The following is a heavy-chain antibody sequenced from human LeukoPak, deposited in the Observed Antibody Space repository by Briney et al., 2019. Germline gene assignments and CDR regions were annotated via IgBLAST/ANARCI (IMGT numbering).Heavy chain of an antibody. CDR2: IYYSGST. CDR3: ARTGSGRDYCGMDV. D-gene: IGHD5-12*01. V-gene: IGHV4-31*03. Sequence: MPSETLSLTCTVSGGSISSGGYYWSWIRQHPGKGLEWIGYIYYSGSTYYNPSLKSRVTISVDTSKNQFSLNLTSVTAADTAVYYCARTGSGRDYCGMDVWGQGTTVTVSS. J-gene: IGHJ6*02. CDR1: GGSISSGGYY.